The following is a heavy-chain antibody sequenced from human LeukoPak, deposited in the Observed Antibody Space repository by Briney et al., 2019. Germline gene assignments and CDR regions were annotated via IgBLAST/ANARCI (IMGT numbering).Heavy chain of an antibody. Sequence: GTSLRLSCAASGFTFISYAIHWVRQAPGKGLEWVAVISFHGTDSFYADSVKGRFTISRDNSKNTLYLQMSSLRSEDTALYYCARDVPYCGGNCHDAFDIWGQGTKVTVSS. CDR3: ARDVPYCGGNCHDAFDI. CDR2: ISFHGTDS. CDR1: GFTFISYA. D-gene: IGHD2-21*02. J-gene: IGHJ3*02. V-gene: IGHV3-30*04.